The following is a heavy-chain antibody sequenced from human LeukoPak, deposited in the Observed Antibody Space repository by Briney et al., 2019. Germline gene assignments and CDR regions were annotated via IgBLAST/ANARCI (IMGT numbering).Heavy chain of an antibody. CDR2: INPNSGGT. CDR1: GYTFTSYG. D-gene: IGHD2-2*02. V-gene: IGHV1-2*02. CDR3: ARRYCSSTSCYKDY. Sequence: ASVKVSCKASGYTFTSYGISWVRQAPGQGLEWMGWINPNSGGTNYAQKFQGRVTMTRDTSISTAYMELSRLRSDDTAVYYCARRYCSSTSCYKDYWGQGTLVTVSS. J-gene: IGHJ4*02.